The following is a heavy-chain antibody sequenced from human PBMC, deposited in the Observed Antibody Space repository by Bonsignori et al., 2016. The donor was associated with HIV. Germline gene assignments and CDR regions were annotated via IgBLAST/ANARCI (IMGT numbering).Heavy chain of an antibody. Sequence: QVQLVQSGAEVKKPGSSVKVSCKVSGDTFSKSVITWVRQAPGQGLEWMGRIIPTLPIANYAQKFQGRVTITADKSTNTAYMEMNSLRSEDTAIYYCARGFSYCTGGACNSLWGQGHPGHR. CDR2: IIPTLPIA. D-gene: IGHD2-8*02. V-gene: IGHV1-69*04. CDR1: GDTFSKSV. CDR3: ARGFSYCTGGACNSL. J-gene: IGHJ1*01.